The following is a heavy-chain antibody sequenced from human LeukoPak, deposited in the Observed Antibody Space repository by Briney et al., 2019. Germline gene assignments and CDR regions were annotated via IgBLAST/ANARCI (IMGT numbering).Heavy chain of an antibody. CDR2: ISYDGSNK. Sequence: GGSLRLSCAASGFTFSSYGMHWVRQAPGKGLEWVAVISYDGSNKYYADSVKGRFTISRDNSKNTLYLQMNSLRAEDTAVYYCAKERVTMIVGGIDYWGQGTLVTVSS. V-gene: IGHV3-30*18. D-gene: IGHD3-22*01. CDR3: AKERVTMIVGGIDY. J-gene: IGHJ4*02. CDR1: GFTFSSYG.